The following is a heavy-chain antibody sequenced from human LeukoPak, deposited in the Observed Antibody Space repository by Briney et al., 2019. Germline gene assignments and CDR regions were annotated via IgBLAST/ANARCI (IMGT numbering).Heavy chain of an antibody. Sequence: GGSLRLSCSASGFTFSVYAIHCVRQAPGKGLEYVSTIISNGASTYYADSVKGRFTISRDNSKNTVSLQMSSLRAEDTALYYCVKDGLAFCGGDCYSYFDYWGQGTLVSVSS. D-gene: IGHD2-21*02. V-gene: IGHV3-64D*06. CDR3: VKDGLAFCGGDCYSYFDY. CDR2: IISNGAST. CDR1: GFTFSVYA. J-gene: IGHJ4*02.